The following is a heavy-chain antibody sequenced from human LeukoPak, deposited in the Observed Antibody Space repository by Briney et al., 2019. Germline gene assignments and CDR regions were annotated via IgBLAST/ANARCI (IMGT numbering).Heavy chain of an antibody. CDR1: GYTFTSYG. CDR3: ARGADYYGSGSRDYGMDV. CDR2: ISAYNGNT. Sequence: ASVKVSCKASGYTFTSYGISWVRQAPGQGLEWMGWISAYNGNTNYAQKLQGRVTMTTDTSTSTAYMELRSLRSDDTAVYCCARGADYYGSGSRDYGMDVWGKGTTVTVSS. D-gene: IGHD3-10*01. V-gene: IGHV1-18*04. J-gene: IGHJ6*04.